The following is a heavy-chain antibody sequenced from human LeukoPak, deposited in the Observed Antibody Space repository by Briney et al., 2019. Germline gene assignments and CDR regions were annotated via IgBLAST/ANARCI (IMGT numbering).Heavy chain of an antibody. CDR3: ARERLPYSSGWYYFDY. CDR1: GFTFSSYA. Sequence: AGGSLRLSCAASGFTFSSYAMHWVRQAPGKGLEYVSAISSNGGSTNYANSVKGRFTTSRDNSKNTLYLQMGSLRAEDMAVYYCARERLPYSSGWYYFDYWGQGTLVTVSS. CDR2: ISSNGGST. D-gene: IGHD6-19*01. V-gene: IGHV3-64*01. J-gene: IGHJ4*02.